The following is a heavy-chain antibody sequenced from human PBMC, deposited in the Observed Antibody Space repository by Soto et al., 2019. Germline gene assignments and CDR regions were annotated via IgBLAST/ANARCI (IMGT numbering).Heavy chain of an antibody. Sequence: EVQLVESGGGLVQPGGSLRLSCAASAFTFRNDWMSWVRQAPGKGLECVAKIKEDGSEKYYVDSVKGRFTISRDNAKNSVYLQMSSLTVEDTAMYYCARASSSTSGALDYWGQGTLVTVSS. CDR3: ARASSSTSGALDY. V-gene: IGHV3-7*04. D-gene: IGHD2-2*01. J-gene: IGHJ4*02. CDR1: AFTFRNDW. CDR2: IKEDGSEK.